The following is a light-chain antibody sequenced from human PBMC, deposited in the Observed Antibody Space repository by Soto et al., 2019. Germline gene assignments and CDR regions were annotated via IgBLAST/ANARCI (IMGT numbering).Light chain of an antibody. J-gene: IGKJ5*01. Sequence: DIQMTQSPSALSASVGDRVTITCRASQSISDNLNWYRQKPGKAPELLVFAASSLQSGVPSRFSGSGSGTGFTLTISSLQPEDFATYYCQQSYSTPITFGHGTRLEIK. CDR2: AAS. CDR1: QSISDN. CDR3: QQSYSTPIT. V-gene: IGKV1-39*01.